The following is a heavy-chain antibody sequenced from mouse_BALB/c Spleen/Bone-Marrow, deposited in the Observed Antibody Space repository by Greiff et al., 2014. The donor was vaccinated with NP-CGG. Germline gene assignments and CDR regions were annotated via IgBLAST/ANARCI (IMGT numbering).Heavy chain of an antibody. CDR3: ARRWLLPYAMDY. Sequence: EVQLQQSGGGLVKPGGSLKLSCAASGFAFSSYDMSWVRQTPEKRLEWVATISSGGSYTYYPDSVKGRFTISRDNARNTLYLQMSSLRSEDTALYYCARRWLLPYAMDYWGQGTSVTVSS. D-gene: IGHD2-3*01. CDR2: ISSGGSYT. V-gene: IGHV5-9*02. CDR1: GFAFSSYD. J-gene: IGHJ4*01.